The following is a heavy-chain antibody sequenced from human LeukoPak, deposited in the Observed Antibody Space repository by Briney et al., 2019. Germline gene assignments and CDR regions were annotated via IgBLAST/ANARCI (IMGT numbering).Heavy chain of an antibody. J-gene: IGHJ5*02. D-gene: IGHD3-22*01. Sequence: ASETLSLTCAVYGGSFSGYYWSWIRQPPGKGLEWIGEINHSGSTNYNPSLKSRVTISVDTSKNQFSLKLSSVTAADTAVYYCAREPRGHQTQYYYDTSGHNWFDPWGQGTLVTVPS. CDR3: AREPRGHQTQYYYDTSGHNWFDP. CDR2: INHSGST. V-gene: IGHV4-34*01. CDR1: GGSFSGYY.